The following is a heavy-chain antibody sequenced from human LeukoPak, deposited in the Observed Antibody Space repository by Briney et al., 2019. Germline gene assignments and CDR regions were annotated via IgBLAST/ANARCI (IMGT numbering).Heavy chain of an antibody. CDR2: IYSDDNT. J-gene: IGHJ4*02. CDR3: ASRPKAEQWLAVFDY. Sequence: GGSLRLSCAASGFTNNHMNWVRQAPGKALEWVAAIYSDDNTYYADSVKGRFSISIDSSKNTVYLQMNNLRAEDTAVYYCASRPKAEQWLAVFDYWGQGTLVTVSS. V-gene: IGHV3-66*01. D-gene: IGHD6-19*01. CDR1: GFTNNH.